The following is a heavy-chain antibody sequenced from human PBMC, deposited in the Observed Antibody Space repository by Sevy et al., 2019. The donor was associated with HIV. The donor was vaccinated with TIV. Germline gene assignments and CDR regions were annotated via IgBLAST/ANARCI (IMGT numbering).Heavy chain of an antibody. Sequence: GGSLRLSCAASGFIFNSYPISWVRQAPGKGLEWVSSIIASGGSIYYADSVKGRFTISRDNSKKTVDLQMNSLRAGDTAVYYCAREDSGYEYWGQGTLVTVSS. V-gene: IGHV3-23*01. CDR2: IIASGGSI. CDR3: AREDSGYEY. D-gene: IGHD5-12*01. J-gene: IGHJ4*02. CDR1: GFIFNSYP.